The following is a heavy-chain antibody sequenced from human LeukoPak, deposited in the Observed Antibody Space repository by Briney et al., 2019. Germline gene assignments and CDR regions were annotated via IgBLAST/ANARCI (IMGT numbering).Heavy chain of an antibody. Sequence: GGSLRLSCVASGFTFGSYWMSWVRQAPGKGLEWVSAISGSGGSTYYADSVKGRFTISRDNSKNTLYLQMNSLRAEDTAVYYCAKGTFTMVRGVTNWGQGTLVTVSS. CDR1: GFTFGSYW. CDR2: ISGSGGST. D-gene: IGHD3-10*01. J-gene: IGHJ4*02. V-gene: IGHV3-23*01. CDR3: AKGTFTMVRGVTN.